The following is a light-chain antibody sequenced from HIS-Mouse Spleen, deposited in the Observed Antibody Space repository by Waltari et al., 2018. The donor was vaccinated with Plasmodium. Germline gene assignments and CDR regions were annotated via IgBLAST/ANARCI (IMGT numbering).Light chain of an antibody. CDR2: GAS. CDR1: QSVGSN. V-gene: IGKV3-15*01. J-gene: IGKJ3*01. Sequence: EIVMTQSPATLSVSPGERDTLSCRASQSVGSNLAWYQQKPGQAPRLLIYGASTRATSIPARFSGSGSGTEFTLTISSLQSEDFAVYYCQQYNNWSFTFGPGTKVDIK. CDR3: QQYNNWSFT.